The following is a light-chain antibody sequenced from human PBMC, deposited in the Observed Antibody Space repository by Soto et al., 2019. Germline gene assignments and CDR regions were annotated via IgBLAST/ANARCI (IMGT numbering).Light chain of an antibody. CDR3: QQYNDWPPIT. V-gene: IGKV3-15*01. CDR1: QSVAGN. Sequence: EIVMTQSPATLSVSPGERATLSCRASQSVAGNLAWYQQKPGQAPRLLIYGASTRATGIPARFSGSGSGTEFTLSISSLQSKDFAVYYYQQYNDWPPITFGQGTRLEIK. J-gene: IGKJ5*01. CDR2: GAS.